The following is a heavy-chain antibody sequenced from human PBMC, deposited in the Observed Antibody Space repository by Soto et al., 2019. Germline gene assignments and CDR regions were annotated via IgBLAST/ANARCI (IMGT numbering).Heavy chain of an antibody. CDR1: GGSFSGYY. Sequence: PSETLSLTCAVYGGSFSGYYWSWIRQPPGKGLEWIGEINHSGSTNYNPSLKSRVTISVDTSKNQFSLKLSSVTAADTAVYYCARYRPFYDFWSGYYPNYYYGMDVWGQGTTVTVS. V-gene: IGHV4-34*01. J-gene: IGHJ6*02. CDR2: INHSGST. CDR3: ARYRPFYDFWSGYYPNYYYGMDV. D-gene: IGHD3-3*01.